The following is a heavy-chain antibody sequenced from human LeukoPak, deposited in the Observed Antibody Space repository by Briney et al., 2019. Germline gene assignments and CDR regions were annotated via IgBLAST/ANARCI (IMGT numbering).Heavy chain of an antibody. CDR1: GLIFSSYC. Sequence: GGSLRLSCATSGLIFSSYCMSWVRQAPGKGLEWVANIKHDGSETNYVDSVKGRFTISRDNPKNSLHLQMNSLRVEDTAVYYCAKYGGPHGIDVWGQGTTVTVSS. CDR3: AKYGGPHGIDV. CDR2: IKHDGSET. D-gene: IGHD3-16*01. J-gene: IGHJ6*02. V-gene: IGHV3-7*02.